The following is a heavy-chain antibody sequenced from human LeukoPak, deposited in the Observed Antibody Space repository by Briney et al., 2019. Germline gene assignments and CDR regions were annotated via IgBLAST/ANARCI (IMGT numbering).Heavy chain of an antibody. CDR1: GYTFTSYG. Sequence: ASVKVSCKASGYTFTSYGISWVRQAPGQGLEWMGWISAYNGNTNYAQKLQGRVTMTTDTSTSTAYMELRSLRSDDTAVYYCASVVGYCSSTSCYIGWFDPWGQGTLVTVSS. V-gene: IGHV1-18*01. J-gene: IGHJ5*02. D-gene: IGHD2-2*02. CDR2: ISAYNGNT. CDR3: ASVVGYCSSTSCYIGWFDP.